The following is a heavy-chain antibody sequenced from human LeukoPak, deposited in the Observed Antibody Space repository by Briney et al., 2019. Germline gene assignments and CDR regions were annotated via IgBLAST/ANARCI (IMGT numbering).Heavy chain of an antibody. D-gene: IGHD3-16*01. CDR1: SGSISSYY. Sequence: PSETLSLTCTVSSGSISSYYWSWIRQPPGKGLEWIGYIYYSGSTNYNPSLKSRVTISVDTSKNQFPLKLSSVTAADTAVYYCARDVLSGFDYWGQGTLVTVSS. CDR3: ARDVLSGFDY. J-gene: IGHJ4*02. CDR2: IYYSGST. V-gene: IGHV4-59*01.